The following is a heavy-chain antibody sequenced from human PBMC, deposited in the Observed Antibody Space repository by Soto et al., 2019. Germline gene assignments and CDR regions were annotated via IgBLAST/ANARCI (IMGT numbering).Heavy chain of an antibody. D-gene: IGHD2-2*02. CDR2: ISAYNGNT. J-gene: IGHJ6*02. Sequence: QVQLVQSGAEVKKPGASVKVSCKASGYTFTSYGISWVRQAPGQGLEWMGWISAYNGNTNYAQKLQGRVTMTTDTSTGTAYMELRSLRSDDTAVYYCARVPAAIRGNGYYYGMDVWGQGTTVTVSS. CDR3: ARVPAAIRGNGYYYGMDV. CDR1: GYTFTSYG. V-gene: IGHV1-18*01.